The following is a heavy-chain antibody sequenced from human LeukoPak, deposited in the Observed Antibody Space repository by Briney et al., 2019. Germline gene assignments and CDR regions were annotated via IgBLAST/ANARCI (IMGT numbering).Heavy chain of an antibody. D-gene: IGHD3-10*01. V-gene: IGHV3-7*05. CDR1: GFXFSSYW. CDR2: IKQDGSEK. CDR3: ARPWFGELLRY. Sequence: PGGSLRLSCAASGFXFSSYWISWVRQAPGKGLEWVANIKQDGSEKYYVDSVKGRLTISRDNAKNSLFLQMNSLRAEDTAVYYCARPWFGELLRYWGQGTLVTVSS. J-gene: IGHJ4*02.